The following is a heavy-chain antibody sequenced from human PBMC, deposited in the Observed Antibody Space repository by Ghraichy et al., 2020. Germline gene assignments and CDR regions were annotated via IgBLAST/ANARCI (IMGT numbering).Heavy chain of an antibody. CDR1: GFTLSNSA. CDR3: AKMPYDSFGYYNWFDP. D-gene: IGHD3-22*01. J-gene: IGHJ5*02. CDR2: ITSAGST. Sequence: GESLNISCTASGFTLSNSAMSWVRQAPGKGLEWVSGITSAGSTLYTDSVKGRYTIPRDNSKNTLFLQMNSLRAEDTAIYYCAKMPYDSFGYYNWFDPWGQGTLVTVSS. V-gene: IGHV3-23*01.